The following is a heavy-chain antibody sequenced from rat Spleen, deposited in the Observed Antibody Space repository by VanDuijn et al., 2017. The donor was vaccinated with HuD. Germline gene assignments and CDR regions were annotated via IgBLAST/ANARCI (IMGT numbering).Heavy chain of an antibody. V-gene: IGHV2-6*01. CDR2: ISSGGTP. D-gene: IGHD1-4*01. CDR3: ARELPGYNPFDY. CDR1: GFSLTSYT. Sequence: QVQLKESGPGLVQPSQTLSLTCTVSGFSLTSYTISWVRQPPGKGLEWIGTISSGGTPYYNSTLKSRLSISRDTSKSQLFLKMNSLQTEDTATYYCARELPGYNPFDYWGQGVMVTVSS. J-gene: IGHJ2*01.